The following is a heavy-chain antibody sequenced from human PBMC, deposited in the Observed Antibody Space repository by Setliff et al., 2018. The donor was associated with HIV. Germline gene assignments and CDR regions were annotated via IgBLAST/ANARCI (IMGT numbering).Heavy chain of an antibody. CDR2: ISYDGSNK. CDR1: GFTFSSYA. D-gene: IGHD3-10*01. CDR3: ARELNTMVRGVIMPHIDY. Sequence: GGSLRLSCAASGFTFSSYAMHWVRQAPGKGLEWVAVISYDGSNKYYADSVKGRFTISRDNSKNTLYLQMNSLRAEDTAVYYCARELNTMVRGVIMPHIDYWGQGTLVTVSS. V-gene: IGHV3-30*04. J-gene: IGHJ4*02.